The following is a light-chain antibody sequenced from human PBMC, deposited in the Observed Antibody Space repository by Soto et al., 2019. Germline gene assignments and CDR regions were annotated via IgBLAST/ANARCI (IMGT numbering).Light chain of an antibody. J-gene: IGKJ1*01. Sequence: EIVMTQSPATLSLSPGQIANLSCRASQSVSSKLAWYQQRPGQAPRLLIYSASTRATGIPARFSGSGSGTEFTLTIRSLQSEDFAVYYCHQYNHWLTWTFGQGTKVEIK. CDR1: QSVSSK. CDR2: SAS. V-gene: IGKV3-15*01. CDR3: HQYNHWLTWT.